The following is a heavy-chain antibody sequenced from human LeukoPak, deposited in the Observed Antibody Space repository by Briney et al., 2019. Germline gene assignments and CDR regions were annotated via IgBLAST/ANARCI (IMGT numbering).Heavy chain of an antibody. CDR2: INPSGGST. CDR3: AREAGTVTTPTVHYGMDV. Sequence: ASVKVSCKASGYTFTSYYMHWVRQAPGQGLEWMGIINPSGGSTSCAQKFQGRVTMTRDTSTSTVYMELSSLRSEDTAVYYCAREAGTVTTPTVHYGMDVWGQGTTVTVSS. CDR1: GYTFTSYY. D-gene: IGHD4-11*01. J-gene: IGHJ6*02. V-gene: IGHV1-46*01.